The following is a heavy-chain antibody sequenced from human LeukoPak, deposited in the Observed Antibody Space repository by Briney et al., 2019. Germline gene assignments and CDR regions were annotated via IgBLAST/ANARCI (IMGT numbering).Heavy chain of an antibody. V-gene: IGHV3-7*01. Sequence: GGCLRLSCTASEITFSIYWMNCVRQAPGKGLEWVVNIKQDGSEKYYVDSAKGRFTISRDNAKNSLYLQMNSLRAEDTAVYYCATSRTFDYWGQGTLVTVSS. D-gene: IGHD1-7*01. CDR2: IKQDGSEK. CDR1: EITFSIYW. CDR3: ATSRTFDY. J-gene: IGHJ4*02.